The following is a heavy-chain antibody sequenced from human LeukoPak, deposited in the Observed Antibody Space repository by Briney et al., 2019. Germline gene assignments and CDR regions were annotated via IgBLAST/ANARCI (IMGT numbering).Heavy chain of an antibody. CDR1: GFTFSSYW. V-gene: IGHV3-74*01. J-gene: IGHJ4*02. CDR2: INSDGSST. D-gene: IGHD3-22*01. Sequence: PGGSLRLSCAASGFTFSSYWMHWVRQAPGKGLVWVSRINSDGSSTSYADSVKGRFTISRDKAKNTLYLQMNSLRAEDTAVYYCARGGSSGYPDYWGQGTLVTVSS. CDR3: ARGGSSGYPDY.